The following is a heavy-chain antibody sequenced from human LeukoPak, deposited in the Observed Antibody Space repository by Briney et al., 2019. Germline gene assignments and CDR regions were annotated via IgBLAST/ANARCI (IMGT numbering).Heavy chain of an antibody. D-gene: IGHD3-22*01. CDR1: GYTFTSYY. V-gene: IGHV1-2*02. CDR3: ARGSTVRYYYDSSGYYRGAVDY. Sequence: ASVKVSCKASGYTFTSYYMHWVRQAPGQGLEWMGWINPNSGGTNYAQKFQGRVTMTRDTSISTAYMELSRLRSDDTAVYYCARGSTVRYYYDSSGYYRGAVDYWGQGTLVTVSS. J-gene: IGHJ4*02. CDR2: INPNSGGT.